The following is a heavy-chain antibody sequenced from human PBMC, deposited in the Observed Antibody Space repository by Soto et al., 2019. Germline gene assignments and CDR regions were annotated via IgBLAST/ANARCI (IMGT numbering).Heavy chain of an antibody. J-gene: IGHJ3*02. CDR3: ARDRFHRIAARPGAFDI. D-gene: IGHD6-6*01. CDR1: GDSVSSNSAA. V-gene: IGHV6-1*01. CDR2: TYYRSKWYN. Sequence: SQTLSLTCAISGDSVSSNSAAWNWIRQSPSRGLEWLGRTYYRSKWYNDYAVSVKSRITINPDTSKNQFSLQLNSVTPEDTAVYYFARDRFHRIAARPGAFDIWGQGTMVTVSS.